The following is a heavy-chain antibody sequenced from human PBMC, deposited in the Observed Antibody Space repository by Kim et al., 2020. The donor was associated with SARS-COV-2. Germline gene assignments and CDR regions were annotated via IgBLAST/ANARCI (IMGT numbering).Heavy chain of an antibody. CDR3: TTASSSWYAMPVDY. D-gene: IGHD6-13*01. CDR1: GFTFSNAW. CDR2: FKSKTDGGTT. V-gene: IGHV3-15*01. Sequence: GGSLRLSCAASGFTFSNAWMSWVRQAPGNGLECFGRFKSKTDGGTTDYAAPVKGRFTISRDDSKNTLYLQMNSLKTEDTAVYYCTTASSSWYAMPVDYWGQGTMVTISS. J-gene: IGHJ4*02.